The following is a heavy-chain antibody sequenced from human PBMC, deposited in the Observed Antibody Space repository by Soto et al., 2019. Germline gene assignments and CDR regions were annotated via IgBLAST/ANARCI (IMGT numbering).Heavy chain of an antibody. D-gene: IGHD4-17*01. J-gene: IGHJ6*02. CDR2: IYYSGST. CDR1: GGSISSSSYY. V-gene: IGHV4-39*02. Sequence: SETLSLTCTVSGGSISSSSYYWGWIRQPPGKGLEWIGSIYYSGSTYYNPSLKNRVTISVDTSKNQFSMKLSSVTAADTTVYYCARERCYGDYRAYYYYGMDVWGQGTTVTVSS. CDR3: ARERCYGDYRAYYYYGMDV.